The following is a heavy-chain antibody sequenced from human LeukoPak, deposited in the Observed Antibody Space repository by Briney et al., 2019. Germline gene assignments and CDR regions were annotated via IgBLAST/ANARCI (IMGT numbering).Heavy chain of an antibody. V-gene: IGHV1-2*02. D-gene: IGHD5-12*01. CDR1: GGTFSSYA. Sequence: ASVKVSCKASGGTFSSYAFNWVRQAPGQGLEWMGWINPNSGGTNYAQKFQGRVTMTRDTSISTAYMELSRLRSDDTAVYYCARDSHGYDAPGYWGQGTLVTVSS. CDR2: INPNSGGT. J-gene: IGHJ4*02. CDR3: ARDSHGYDAPGY.